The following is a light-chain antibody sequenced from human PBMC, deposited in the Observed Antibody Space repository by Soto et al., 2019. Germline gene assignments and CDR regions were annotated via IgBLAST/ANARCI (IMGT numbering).Light chain of an antibody. J-gene: IGKJ1*01. Sequence: EIVLTQSPGTLSLSPGERATLSCRASQSVRSSYLAWYQQKPGQAPRLLIYGASSRATGIPDRFSGSGSGTDFTLNISRLEPEAFAMYYCQQYVTSWTFGQGTKVEIK. V-gene: IGKV3-20*01. CDR1: QSVRSSY. CDR2: GAS. CDR3: QQYVTSWT.